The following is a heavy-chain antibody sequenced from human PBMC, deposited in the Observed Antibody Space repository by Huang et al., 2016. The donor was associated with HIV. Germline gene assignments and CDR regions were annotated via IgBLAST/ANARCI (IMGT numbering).Heavy chain of an antibody. J-gene: IGHJ4*02. CDR3: ARAIPRDHYDGSGYFGFDY. CDR2: IYCSGST. Sequence: QVQLQESGPGLVKPSQTLSLTCTVSGGSVSSRNSYWTWIRQPPGKGLEWIGYIYCSGSTFSNPALKSRLTISLHTSKNQFALHLAAVAAADTAVYFCARAIPRDHYDGSGYFGFDYWGQGSLVTVSS. V-gene: IGHV4-30-4*08. D-gene: IGHD3-22*01. CDR1: GGSVSSRNSY.